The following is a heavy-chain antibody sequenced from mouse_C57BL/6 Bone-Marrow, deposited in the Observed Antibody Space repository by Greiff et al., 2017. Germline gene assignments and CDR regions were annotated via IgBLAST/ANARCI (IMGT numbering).Heavy chain of an antibody. CDR2: IYPRDGST. CDR3: ARDGSSYVSYWYFDV. V-gene: IGHV1-85*01. J-gene: IGHJ1*03. D-gene: IGHD1-1*01. CDR1: GYTFTSYD. Sequence: VKLMESGPELVKPGASVKLSCKASGYTFTSYDINWVKQRPGQGLEWIGWIYPRDGSTKYNEKFKGKATLTVDTSSSTAYMELHSLTSEDSAVYFCARDGSSYVSYWYFDVWGTGTTVTVSS.